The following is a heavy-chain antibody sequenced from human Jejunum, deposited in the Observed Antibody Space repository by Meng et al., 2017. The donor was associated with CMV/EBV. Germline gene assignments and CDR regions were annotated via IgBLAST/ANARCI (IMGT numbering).Heavy chain of an antibody. CDR1: GYTFTSYF. J-gene: IGHJ4*02. D-gene: IGHD6-19*01. Sequence: GYTFTSYFMNWVRQVPGQGLEWMGAINPTNDSPAYAQKFQGRVTLTSDTSTNTVYMELTSLRSEDTAVYYCASPPSGHTSGWYSYWGQGTLVTVSS. V-gene: IGHV1-46*01. CDR2: INPTNDSP. CDR3: ASPPSGHTSGWYSY.